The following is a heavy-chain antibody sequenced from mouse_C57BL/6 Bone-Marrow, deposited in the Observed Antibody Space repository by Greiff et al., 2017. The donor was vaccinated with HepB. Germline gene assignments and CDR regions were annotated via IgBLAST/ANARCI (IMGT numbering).Heavy chain of an antibody. V-gene: IGHV5-6*01. D-gene: IGHD1-1*01. CDR2: ISSGGSYT. Sequence: EVKLVESGGDLVKPGGSLKLSCAASGFTFSSYGMSWVRQTPDKRLEWVATISSGGSYTYYPDSVKGRFTISRDNAKNTLYLQMSSLKSEDTAMYYCARPYYGGAMDYWGQGTSVTVSS. CDR3: ARPYYGGAMDY. CDR1: GFTFSSYG. J-gene: IGHJ4*01.